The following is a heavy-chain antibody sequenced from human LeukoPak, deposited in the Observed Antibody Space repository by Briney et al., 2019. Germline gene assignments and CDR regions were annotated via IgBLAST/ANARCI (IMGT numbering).Heavy chain of an antibody. V-gene: IGHV3-23*01. CDR2: ISGSGGST. Sequence: GGSLRLSCAASGFTFSSYAMSWVRQAPGKGLEWVSAISGSGGSTYYANSVKGRFTISRDNSKNTLYLQMNSLRAEDTAVYYCAKDVRPAQNYFDYWGQGTLVTVSS. CDR1: GFTFSSYA. J-gene: IGHJ4*02. CDR3: AKDVRPAQNYFDY.